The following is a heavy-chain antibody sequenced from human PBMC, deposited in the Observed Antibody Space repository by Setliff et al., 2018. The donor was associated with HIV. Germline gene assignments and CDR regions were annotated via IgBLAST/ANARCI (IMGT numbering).Heavy chain of an antibody. J-gene: IGHJ4*02. CDR1: GGSISRYF. CDR2: LDTRGRA. D-gene: IGHD6-19*01. V-gene: IGHV4-4*08. Sequence: SETLSLTCTVSGGSISRYFWNWIRQPPGKGLEWIGYLDTRGRAIYNPSLESRVAIWMDTSKNQFSLKLSSVTAADTAMYYCIIAYSSGWLSPMGFDSWGQGTLVTSPQ. CDR3: IIAYSSGWLSPMGFDS.